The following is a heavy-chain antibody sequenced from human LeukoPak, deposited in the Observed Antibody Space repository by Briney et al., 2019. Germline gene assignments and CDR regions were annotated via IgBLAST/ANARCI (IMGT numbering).Heavy chain of an antibody. Sequence: PSETLSLTCTVSGGSISSGSYYWSWIRQPAGKGLEWIGRIYHSGSTYYNPSLKSRVTISVDTSKNQFSLKLSSVTAADTAVYYCAGYCSGGSCYGYWGQGTLVTVSS. CDR1: GGSISSGSYY. D-gene: IGHD2-15*01. J-gene: IGHJ4*02. V-gene: IGHV4-61*02. CDR2: IYHSGST. CDR3: AGYCSGGSCYGY.